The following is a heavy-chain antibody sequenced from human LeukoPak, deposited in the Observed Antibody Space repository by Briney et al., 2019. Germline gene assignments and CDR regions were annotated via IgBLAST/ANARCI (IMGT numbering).Heavy chain of an antibody. J-gene: IGHJ6*02. CDR1: GYTFTSYD. V-gene: IGHV1-8*01. CDR3: ARDGYNRWGPYYYYYYGMDV. D-gene: IGHD5-24*01. CDR2: MNPNSGNT. Sequence: ASVKVSCKASGYTFTSYDNNWVRQATGQGLEWMGWMNPNSGNTGYAQKFQGRVTMTRNTSISTAYMELSSLRSEDTAVYYCARDGYNRWGPYYYYYYGMDVWGQGTTVTVSS.